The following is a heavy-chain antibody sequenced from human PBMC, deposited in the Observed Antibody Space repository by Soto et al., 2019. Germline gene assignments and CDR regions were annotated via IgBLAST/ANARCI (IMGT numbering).Heavy chain of an antibody. CDR1: GFTFSSYA. CDR3: ARGGYSSGWSTEYFQH. Sequence: EVQLLESGGGLVQPGGSLRLSCAASGFTFSSYAMSWVRQAPGKGLEWVSAISGSGGSTYYADSVKGRFTISRDNSKNTLYLQMNSLRAEDTAVYYCARGGYSSGWSTEYFQHWGQGTLVTVSS. V-gene: IGHV3-23*01. J-gene: IGHJ1*01. D-gene: IGHD6-19*01. CDR2: ISGSGGST.